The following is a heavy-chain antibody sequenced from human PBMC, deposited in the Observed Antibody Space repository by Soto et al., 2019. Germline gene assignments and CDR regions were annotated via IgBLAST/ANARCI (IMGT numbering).Heavy chain of an antibody. CDR1: GFTFSSYS. D-gene: IGHD6-19*01. CDR3: ARGSGWYFDAFDI. V-gene: IGHV3-21*01. Sequence: GGSLRLSCAASGFTFSSYSMNWVRQAPGKGLEWVSSISSSSSYIYYADSVKGRFTISRDNAKNSLYLQMNSLRAGDTAVYYCARGSGWYFDAFDIWGQGTMVTVSS. CDR2: ISSSSSYI. J-gene: IGHJ3*02.